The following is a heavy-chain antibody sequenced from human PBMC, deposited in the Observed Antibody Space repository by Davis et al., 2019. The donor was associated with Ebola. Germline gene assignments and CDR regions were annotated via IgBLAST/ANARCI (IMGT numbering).Heavy chain of an antibody. Sequence: AASVKVSCKASAGTFSSYAISWVRQAPGQGLEWMGRIIPILGIANYAQKFQGRVTITADKSTSTAYMELSSLRSEDTAVYYCARVGDGYNSGYWGQGTLVTVSS. D-gene: IGHD5-24*01. CDR3: ARVGDGYNSGY. V-gene: IGHV1-69*04. J-gene: IGHJ4*02. CDR1: AGTFSSYA. CDR2: IIPILGIA.